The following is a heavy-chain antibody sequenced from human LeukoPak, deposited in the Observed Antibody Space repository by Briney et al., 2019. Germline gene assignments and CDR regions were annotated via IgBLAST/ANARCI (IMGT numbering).Heavy chain of an antibody. CDR1: GGSISSGGYS. CDR2: IYHSGST. J-gene: IGHJ4*02. D-gene: IGHD3-16*02. V-gene: IGHV4-30-2*01. CDR3: ARDLSVWGSYRFLDY. Sequence: SETLSLTCTVSGGSISSGGYSWSWIRQPPGKGLEWIGYIYHSGSTYYNPSLKSRVTISVDRSKNQFSLKLSSVTAADTAVYYCARDLSVWGSYRFLDYWGQGTLVTVSS.